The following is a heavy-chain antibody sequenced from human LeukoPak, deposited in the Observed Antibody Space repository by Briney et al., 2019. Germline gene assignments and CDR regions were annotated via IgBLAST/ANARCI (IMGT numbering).Heavy chain of an antibody. J-gene: IGHJ4*02. CDR2: FDTAGSKT. CDR1: GFTFSNGW. V-gene: IGHV3-74*01. CDR3: ARSRGGFYHY. Sequence: GGSLRLSCAASGFTFSNGWVHWVRQAPGKGLEWVSRFDTAGSKTTYADSVKGRFTISRDNAKNTLYLQMNSLRVEDTAVYYCARSRGGFYHYWGQGTLVTVSS. D-gene: IGHD2/OR15-2a*01.